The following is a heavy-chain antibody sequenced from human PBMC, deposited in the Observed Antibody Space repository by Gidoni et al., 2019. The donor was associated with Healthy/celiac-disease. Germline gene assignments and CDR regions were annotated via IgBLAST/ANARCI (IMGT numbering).Heavy chain of an antibody. V-gene: IGHV4-34*01. CDR3: ARVKDFWSFFDY. CDR1: GGSFSGYS. Sequence: QVQLQQWGAGLLKPSETLSLTCAVYGGSFSGYSWGWIRQPPGKGLEWIGEINHSGSTNYNPSLKSRVTISVDTSKNQFSLKLSSVTAADTAVYYCARVKDFWSFFDYWGQGTLVTVSS. J-gene: IGHJ4*02. D-gene: IGHD3-3*01. CDR2: INHSGST.